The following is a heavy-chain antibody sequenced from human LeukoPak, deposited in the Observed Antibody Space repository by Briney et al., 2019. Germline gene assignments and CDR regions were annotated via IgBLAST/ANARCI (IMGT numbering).Heavy chain of an antibody. J-gene: IGHJ4*02. Sequence: ASVKVSCKASGYTFTSYGISWVRQAPGQGVEWMGWISAYNGNTNYAQKLQGRVTMTTDTSTSTAYMELRSLRSDDTAVYYCARSMGSNDSSGYDDYWGQGTLVTVSS. V-gene: IGHV1-18*01. CDR1: GYTFTSYG. D-gene: IGHD3-22*01. CDR2: ISAYNGNT. CDR3: ARSMGSNDSSGYDDY.